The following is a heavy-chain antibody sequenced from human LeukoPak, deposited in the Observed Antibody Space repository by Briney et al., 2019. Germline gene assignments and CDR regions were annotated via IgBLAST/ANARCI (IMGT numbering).Heavy chain of an antibody. CDR2: ITGSGGST. J-gene: IGHJ4*02. CDR1: GFTFSSYS. V-gene: IGHV3-23*01. CDR3: ARLEIGFDY. Sequence: GGSLRLSWAAPGFTFSSYSMSWVRQAPGKVLEWVSAITGSGGSTYYADSVKGRFTISRDNSKNTLYLQMNSLRAEDTAVYYCARLEIGFDYWGQGTLVTVSS. D-gene: IGHD1-1*01.